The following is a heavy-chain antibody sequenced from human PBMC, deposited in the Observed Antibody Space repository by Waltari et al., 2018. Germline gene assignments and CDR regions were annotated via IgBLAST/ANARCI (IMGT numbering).Heavy chain of an antibody. CDR3: ARDGVDDSCGYSHDAFDI. CDR1: GYTFTSYY. CDR2: INPSGGST. J-gene: IGHJ3*02. V-gene: IGHV1-46*01. D-gene: IGHD3-22*01. Sequence: QVQLVQSGAEVKKPGASVKVSCKASGYTFTSYYMHWVRQAPGQGLEWMGIINPSGGSTSYAQKFQGRVTMTRDTSTSTVYMELSSLRSEDTAVYYCARDGVDDSCGYSHDAFDIWGQGTMVTVSS.